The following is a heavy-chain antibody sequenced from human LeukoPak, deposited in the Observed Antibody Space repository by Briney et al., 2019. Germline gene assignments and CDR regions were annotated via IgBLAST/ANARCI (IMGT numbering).Heavy chain of an antibody. D-gene: IGHD3-3*01. V-gene: IGHV3-49*03. CDR3: TMYDDPPFDD. J-gene: IGHJ4*02. CDR1: GFTFSDSA. Sequence: GGSLRLSCTGSGFTFSDSALNWFRQAPGKGLEWVGFIRRKNDGGTTEYAASVKGRFTISRDDSKSIAYLQMNSLKTEDTAVYYCTMYDDPPFDDWGQGTLVTVSS. CDR2: IRRKNDGGTT.